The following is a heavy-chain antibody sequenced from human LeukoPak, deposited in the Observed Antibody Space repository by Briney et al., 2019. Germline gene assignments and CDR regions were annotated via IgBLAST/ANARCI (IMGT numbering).Heavy chain of an antibody. J-gene: IGHJ1*01. CDR2: INHSGST. V-gene: IGHV4-34*01. CDR1: GGSFSGYY. CDR3: ARGRGNLYYDSRDRRGYFQH. Sequence: SETLSLTCAVYGGSFSGYYWSWIRQPPGKGLEWIGEINHSGSTNYNPSLKSRVTISVDTSKNQFSLKLSSVTAADTAVYYCARGRGNLYYDSRDRRGYFQHWGQGTLVTASS. D-gene: IGHD3-22*01.